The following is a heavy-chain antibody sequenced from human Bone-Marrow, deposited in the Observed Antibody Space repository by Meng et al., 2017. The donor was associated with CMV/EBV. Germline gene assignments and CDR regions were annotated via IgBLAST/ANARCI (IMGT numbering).Heavy chain of an antibody. V-gene: IGHV3-21*01. J-gene: IGHJ4*02. D-gene: IGHD1-26*01. Sequence: GGSLRLSCAASGFTFSDYYTNWLRQAPGKGLEWVSSICGSSTYIYYADSVKGRFSISRDNAKNSLYLQMNSLRVEDTAVYYCARDERGGTYSVDWGQGTLVTVSS. CDR1: GFTFSDYY. CDR2: ICGSSTYI. CDR3: ARDERGGTYSVD.